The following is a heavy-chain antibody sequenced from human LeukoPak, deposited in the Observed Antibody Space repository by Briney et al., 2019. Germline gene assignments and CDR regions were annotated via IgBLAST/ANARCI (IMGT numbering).Heavy chain of an antibody. CDR2: ISAYNGNT. J-gene: IGHJ5*02. D-gene: IGHD3-22*01. V-gene: IGHV1-18*01. CDR1: GYTFTSYG. Sequence: ASVKVSCKASGYTFTSYGISWVRQAPGQGLEWMGWISAYNGNTNYAQKLQGRVTMTTDTSTSTAYMELSSLRSEDTAVYYCARGSSYYYDMAWFDPWGQGTLVTVSS. CDR3: ARGSSYYYDMAWFDP.